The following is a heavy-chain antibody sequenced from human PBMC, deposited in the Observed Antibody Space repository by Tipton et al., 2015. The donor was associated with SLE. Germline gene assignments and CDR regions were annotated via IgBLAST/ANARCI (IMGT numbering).Heavy chain of an antibody. J-gene: IGHJ6*02. D-gene: IGHD2-8*02. Sequence: SLRFSCAASGSTFSSYGMHWVRQAPGKGLEWVAVIWYDGSNKYYADSVKGRFTISRDNSKNTLYLQMNSLRAEDTAVYYCTGGVPYYGMDVWGQGTTVAVSS. CDR2: IWYDGSNK. V-gene: IGHV3-33*01. CDR3: TGGVPYYGMDV. CDR1: GSTFSSYG.